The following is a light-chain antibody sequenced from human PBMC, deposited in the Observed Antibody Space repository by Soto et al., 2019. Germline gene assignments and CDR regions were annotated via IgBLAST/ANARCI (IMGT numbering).Light chain of an antibody. CDR2: ASS. CDR1: HTLDNY. J-gene: IGKJ1*01. CDR3: HQAYSCPWT. V-gene: IGKV1-39*01. Sequence: DIQMTQSPSSLSASVGDRVRITCRASHTLDNYLNLYQQKPGKAPKFLIFASSSLQTGVPSRFSGSASGTDFTLTIDNLQPEDFATYFCHQAYSCPWTFGQGTKVDIK.